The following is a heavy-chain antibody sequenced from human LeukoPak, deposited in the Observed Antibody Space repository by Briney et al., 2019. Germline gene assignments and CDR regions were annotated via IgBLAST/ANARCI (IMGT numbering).Heavy chain of an antibody. V-gene: IGHV3-53*01. CDR2: IYSGGST. CDR1: GFSFDDFA. Sequence: GGSLRLSCAASGFSFDDFAMHWVRQAPGKGLEWVSVIYSGGSTYYADSVKGRFTISRDNSKNTLYLQMNSLRAEDTAVYYCARGEGMDVWGQGTTVTVSS. CDR3: ARGEGMDV. J-gene: IGHJ6*02.